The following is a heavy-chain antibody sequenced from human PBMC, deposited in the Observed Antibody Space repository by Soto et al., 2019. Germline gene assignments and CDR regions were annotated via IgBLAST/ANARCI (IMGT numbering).Heavy chain of an antibody. CDR1: GGTFSSYT. CDR3: AREGGCSSTSCYEGGWFDP. Sequence: QVQLVQSGAEVKKPGSSVKVSCKASGGTFSSYTISWVRQAPGQGLEWMGRIIPILGIANYAQKFQGRVTITADNSTSTAYMELSSLRAEDTAVYYCAREGGCSSTSCYEGGWFDPWGQGTLVTVSS. D-gene: IGHD2-2*01. V-gene: IGHV1-69*08. J-gene: IGHJ5*02. CDR2: IIPILGIA.